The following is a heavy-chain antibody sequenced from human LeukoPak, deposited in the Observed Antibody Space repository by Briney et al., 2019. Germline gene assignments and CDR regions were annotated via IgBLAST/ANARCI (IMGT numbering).Heavy chain of an antibody. Sequence: SETLSLTCTVSGGSISSYYWSWIRQPPGNGLEWIGYIYYSGSTNYNPSLKSRVTISVDTSKNQFSLKRSSVTAADTAVYYCARADYSYGPNWFDPWGQGTLVTVSS. CDR3: ARADYSYGPNWFDP. J-gene: IGHJ5*02. CDR1: GGSISSYY. CDR2: IYYSGST. V-gene: IGHV4-59*01. D-gene: IGHD5-18*01.